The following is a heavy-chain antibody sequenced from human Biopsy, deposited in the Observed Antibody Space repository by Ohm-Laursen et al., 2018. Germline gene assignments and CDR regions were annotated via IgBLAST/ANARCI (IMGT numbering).Heavy chain of an antibody. V-gene: IGHV4-34*01. CDR2: FSHIGTT. CDR3: ARGPYGDNAGAFDV. D-gene: IGHD4/OR15-4a*01. CDR1: GGSFSGYD. Sequence: SGTLSLTCAVDGGSFSGYDWTWIRQPPGKGLEWVGEFSHIGTTLYNPSLKSRLTISVDKSKNHFSLRLTSVTAADTATYFCARGPYGDNAGAFDVWGQGTVVTVSS. J-gene: IGHJ3*01.